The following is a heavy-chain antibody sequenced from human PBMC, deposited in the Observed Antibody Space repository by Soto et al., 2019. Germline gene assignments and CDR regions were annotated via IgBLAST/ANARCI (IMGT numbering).Heavy chain of an antibody. CDR3: ARQVLYYYDSSGSPDLGY. D-gene: IGHD3-22*01. J-gene: IGHJ4*02. V-gene: IGHV4-39*01. CDR2: IYYSGST. CDR1: GGSISSSSYY. Sequence: TLSLTCTVSGGSISSSSYYWGWIRQPPGKGLEWIGSIYYSGSTYYNPSLKSRVTISVDTSKNQFSLKLSSVTAADTAVYYCARQVLYYYDSSGSPDLGYWGQGTLVTVSS.